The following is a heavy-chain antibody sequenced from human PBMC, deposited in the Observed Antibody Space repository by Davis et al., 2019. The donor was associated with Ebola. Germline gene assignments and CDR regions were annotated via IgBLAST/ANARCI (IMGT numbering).Heavy chain of an antibody. V-gene: IGHV3-43D*03. CDR2: ISWDGRST. CDR3: TAYDSTFRNY. D-gene: IGHD3-22*01. CDR1: RFTFGDYT. J-gene: IGHJ4*02. Sequence: GESLKISCAASRFTFGDYTMNWVRQAPGKGLEWVSLISWDGRSTAYADSVRGRFSISRDNSRKFLYLQMNGLRAEDTALYYCTAYDSTFRNYWGQGTLVTVSS.